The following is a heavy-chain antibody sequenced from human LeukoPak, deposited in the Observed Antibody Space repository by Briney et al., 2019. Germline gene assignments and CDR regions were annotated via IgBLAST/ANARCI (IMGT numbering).Heavy chain of an antibody. D-gene: IGHD6-13*01. CDR2: IYSGGST. CDR1: GFTFSSYS. J-gene: IGHJ1*01. CDR3: ARAGSSSWYWYFQH. Sequence: PGGSLRLSCAASGFTFSSYSMNWVRQAPGKGLEWVSVIYSGGSTYYADSVKGRFTISRDNSKNTLYLQMNSLRAEDTAVYYCARAGSSSWYWYFQHWGQGTLVTVSS. V-gene: IGHV3-53*01.